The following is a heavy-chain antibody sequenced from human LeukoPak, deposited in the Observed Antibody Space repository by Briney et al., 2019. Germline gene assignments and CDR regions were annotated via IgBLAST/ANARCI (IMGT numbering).Heavy chain of an antibody. D-gene: IGHD2-2*01. J-gene: IGHJ5*02. V-gene: IGHV1-2*02. CDR2: VNPNSGGT. Sequence: ASVKVSCKASGYTFTGYYMHWVRQAPGQGLEWMGWVNPNSGGTNYAQKFQGRVTMTRDTSISTAYMELSRLRSDDTAVYYCARSRYIVVVPAAMLGHSRNWFDPWGQGTLVTVSS. CDR1: GYTFTGYY. CDR3: ARSRYIVVVPAAMLGHSRNWFDP.